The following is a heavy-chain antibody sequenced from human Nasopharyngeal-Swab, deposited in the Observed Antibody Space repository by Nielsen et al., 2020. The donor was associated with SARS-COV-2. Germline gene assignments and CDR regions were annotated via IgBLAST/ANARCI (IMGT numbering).Heavy chain of an antibody. CDR3: VTVGDTGWFDR. J-gene: IGHJ5*02. D-gene: IGHD2-21*02. Sequence: GGSLRLSCSASGFTFSSYAMHWVRQPPGKGPEYLSAISNNAVSTSYADSVKGRFTISRDNSKNTLYLQMSGLRDEDTAIYCCVTVGDTGWFDRWGQGTLVTVSS. V-gene: IGHV3-64D*06. CDR2: ISNNAVST. CDR1: GFTFSSYA.